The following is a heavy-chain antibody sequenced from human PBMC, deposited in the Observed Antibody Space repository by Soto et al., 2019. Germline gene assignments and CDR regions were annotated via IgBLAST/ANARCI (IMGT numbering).Heavy chain of an antibody. CDR1: GYTFASYV. CDR2: ISAYNGNT. D-gene: IGHD3-22*01. V-gene: IGHV1-18*01. CDR3: AAKTYYYDSSGYYLDHDAFDI. Sequence: GASVKVSCKASGYTFASYVISWVRQAPGQGLEWMGWISAYNGNTNYAQKLQGRVTMTTDTSTSTAYMELRSLRSDDTAVYYCAAKTYYYDSSGYYLDHDAFDIWGQGTMVTVSS. J-gene: IGHJ3*02.